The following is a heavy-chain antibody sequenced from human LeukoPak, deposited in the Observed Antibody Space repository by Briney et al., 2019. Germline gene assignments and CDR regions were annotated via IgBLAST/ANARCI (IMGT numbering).Heavy chain of an antibody. CDR2: IDKNGVTT. D-gene: IGHD3-10*01. CDR1: GFTFSSYA. Sequence: GGSLRLSCAATGFTFSSYAMGWVRQAPGKGLEWVSAIDKNGVTTYYADSVRGRFTISRDNSKNTLYLQMNSLRAEDTAVYYCAKALGATRVGPVYFYYYGMDVWGQGTTVTVSS. V-gene: IGHV3-23*01. CDR3: AKALGATRVGPVYFYYYGMDV. J-gene: IGHJ6*02.